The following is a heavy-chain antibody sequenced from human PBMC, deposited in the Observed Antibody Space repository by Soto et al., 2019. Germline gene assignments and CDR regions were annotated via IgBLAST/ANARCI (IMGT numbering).Heavy chain of an antibody. CDR3: ARGQKLFQDGRFDY. Sequence: QVPLVQSGAEVKKPGASVRVSCKASGYTFTSYGITWVRQAPGQGLEWMGWISAYNGNTNYAQRLQGRVTMTTDTSTTTAYMELRSLRSDDTAVYYCARGQKLFQDGRFDYWGQGTLVTVSS. D-gene: IGHD1-1*01. CDR1: GYTFTSYG. J-gene: IGHJ4*02. CDR2: ISAYNGNT. V-gene: IGHV1-18*01.